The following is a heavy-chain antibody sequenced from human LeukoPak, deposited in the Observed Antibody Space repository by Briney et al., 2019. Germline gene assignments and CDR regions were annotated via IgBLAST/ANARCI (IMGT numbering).Heavy chain of an antibody. J-gene: IGHJ4*02. D-gene: IGHD6-6*01. CDR3: ARVEQLVAYEAEYYFDY. CDR2: ISYDGSNK. CDR1: GCSISSSN. Sequence: TLSLTCAVSGCSISSSNWWSWVRQPPGKGLEWVAVISYDGSNKYYADSVKGRFTISRDNSKNTLYLQMNSLRAEDTAVYYCARVEQLVAYEAEYYFDYWGQGTLVTVSS. V-gene: IGHV3-30*03.